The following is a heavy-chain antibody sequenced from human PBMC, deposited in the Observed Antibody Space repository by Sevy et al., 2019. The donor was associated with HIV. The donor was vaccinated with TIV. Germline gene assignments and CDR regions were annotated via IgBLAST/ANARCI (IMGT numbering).Heavy chain of an antibody. CDR1: GFTFSKYW. CDR2: INQDGSEK. Sequence: GGSLRLSCAASGFTFSKYWMSWVRQAPGKGLEWVENINQDGSEKYYVDSVKGRFIISRDNGKNSLYLQMNSLRAEDTAVYYCARETGSSHFDYWGQGTLVTVSS. CDR3: ARETGSSHFDY. V-gene: IGHV3-7*01. D-gene: IGHD3-10*01. J-gene: IGHJ4*02.